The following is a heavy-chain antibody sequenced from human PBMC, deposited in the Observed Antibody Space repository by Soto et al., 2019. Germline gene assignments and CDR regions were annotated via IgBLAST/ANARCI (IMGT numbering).Heavy chain of an antibody. CDR1: ASIFKGHG. CDR3: ARDGVGATTFFGFLDY. CDR2: IRYDGSDE. Sequence: QVQLVESGGGVVQPGGSLRLSCAASASIFKGHGMHWVRQAPGKGLEWVAIIRYDGSDEHYGDSVKGRFTISRDNSKNMLYLQMYRLRAEDTAVYYCARDGVGATTFFGFLDYWGQGTLVTVSS. V-gene: IGHV3-33*08. D-gene: IGHD1-26*01. J-gene: IGHJ4*02.